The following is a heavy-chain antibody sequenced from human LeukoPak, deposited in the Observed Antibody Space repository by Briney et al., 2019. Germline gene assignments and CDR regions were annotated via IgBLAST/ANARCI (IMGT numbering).Heavy chain of an antibody. D-gene: IGHD3-10*01. CDR2: IYHSGIT. CDR1: GGSISSSGYS. Sequence: SETLSVTCAVSGGSISSSGYSCSWIRQPPGKGLECFGYIYHSGITYSNPSLKSRVTISVDRSKNQFSLKLSSVTAADTAVYYCARGSGFYYGSGSPPTAVDGWGQGTTVTVPS. J-gene: IGHJ6*02. V-gene: IGHV4-30-2*01. CDR3: ARGSGFYYGSGSPPTAVDG.